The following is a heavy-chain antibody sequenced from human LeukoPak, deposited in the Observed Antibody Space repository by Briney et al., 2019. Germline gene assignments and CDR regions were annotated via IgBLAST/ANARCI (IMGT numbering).Heavy chain of an antibody. CDR1: GFTFSDYY. D-gene: IGHD1-26*01. J-gene: IGHJ3*02. CDR3: ASPSGSYYRDDAFDI. CDR2: IYSGGST. Sequence: QTGGSLRLSCAASGFTFSDYYMSWIRQAPGKGLEWVSVIYSGGSTYYADSVKGRFTISRDNSKNTLYLQMNSLRAEDTAVYYCASPSGSYYRDDAFDIWGQGTMVTVSS. V-gene: IGHV3-66*01.